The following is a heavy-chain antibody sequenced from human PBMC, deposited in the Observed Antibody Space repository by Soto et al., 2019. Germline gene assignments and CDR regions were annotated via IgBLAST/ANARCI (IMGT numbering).Heavy chain of an antibody. J-gene: IGHJ6*02. CDR2: IIPIFGTA. V-gene: IGHV1-69*01. D-gene: IGHD3-3*02. CDR3: AGSQRGRSILDIYYYYYSGVDV. Sequence: QVQLVQSGAEVKKPGSSVKVSCKAPGGTFSSYAISWVRQAPGQGLEWMGGIIPIFGTAKYAQKFQGRVTITADESTSGFYMELSSLRSADTPVYYSAGSQRGRSILDIYYYYYSGVDVWGQGATVTVSS. CDR1: GGTFSSYA.